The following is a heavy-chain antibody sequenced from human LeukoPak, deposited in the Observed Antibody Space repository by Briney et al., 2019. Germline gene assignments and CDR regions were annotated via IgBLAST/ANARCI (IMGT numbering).Heavy chain of an antibody. CDR1: GYTFTSYY. Sequence: GASVKVSCKASGYTFTSYYMHWVRQAPGQGLEWMRIINPSGGSTSYAQKFQGRVTMTRDTSTSTVYMELSSLRSEDTAVYYCARPASGRWLVRADGELYLDYWGQGTLVTVSS. CDR2: INPSGGST. CDR3: ARPASGRWLVRADGELYLDY. D-gene: IGHD6-19*01. V-gene: IGHV1-46*01. J-gene: IGHJ4*02.